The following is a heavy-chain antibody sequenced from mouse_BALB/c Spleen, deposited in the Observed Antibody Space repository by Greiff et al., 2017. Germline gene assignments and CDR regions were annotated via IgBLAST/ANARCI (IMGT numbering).Heavy chain of an antibody. J-gene: IGHJ3*01. CDR3: ARQGYGNSPWFAY. CDR1: GFTFSSYT. CDR2: ISNGGGST. V-gene: IGHV5-12-2*01. Sequence: EVKVVESGGGLVQPGGSLKLSCAASGFTFSSYTMSWVRQTPEKRLEWVAYISNGGGSTYYPDTVKGRFTISRDNAKNTLYLQMSSLKSEDTAMYYCARQGYGNSPWFAYWGQGTLVTVSA. D-gene: IGHD2-1*01.